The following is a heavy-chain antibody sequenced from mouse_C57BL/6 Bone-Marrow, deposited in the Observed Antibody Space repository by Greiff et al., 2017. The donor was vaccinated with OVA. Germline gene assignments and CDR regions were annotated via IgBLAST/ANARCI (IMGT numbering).Heavy chain of an antibody. J-gene: IGHJ1*03. V-gene: IGHV1-64*01. CDR2: IHPNSGST. D-gene: IGHD1-1*01. CDR1: GYTFTSYW. CDR3: AITTVGGGYFDV. Sequence: QVQLQQPGAELVKPGASVKLSCKASGYTFTSYWMHWVKQRPGQGLEWIGIIHPNSGSTNYNEKFKSKATLTVDKSSSTAYMQLSSLTSEDSAVYYCAITTVGGGYFDVWGTGTTVTVSS.